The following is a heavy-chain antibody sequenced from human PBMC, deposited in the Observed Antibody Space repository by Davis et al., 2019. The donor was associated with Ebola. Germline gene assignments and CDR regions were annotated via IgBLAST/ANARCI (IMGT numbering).Heavy chain of an antibody. V-gene: IGHV3-21*01. J-gene: IGHJ6*02. Sequence: GESLKISCAASGFTFSSYSMNWVRQAPGKGLEWVSSISSSSSYIYYADSVKGRFTISRDNAKNSLYLQMNSLRAEDTAVYYCARDQSSPSWYYGMDVWGQGTTVTVSS. D-gene: IGHD6-6*01. CDR1: GFTFSSYS. CDR3: ARDQSSPSWYYGMDV. CDR2: ISSSSSYI.